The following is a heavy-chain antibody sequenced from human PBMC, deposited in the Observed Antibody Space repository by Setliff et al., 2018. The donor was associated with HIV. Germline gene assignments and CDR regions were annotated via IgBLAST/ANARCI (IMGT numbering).Heavy chain of an antibody. CDR3: ARDPSYSPYYDFWSGYYPHDALDI. Sequence: ASVKVSCKASGYTFTSYYMHWVRQAPGQGLEWMGIINPSGGSKSYAQKFQGRVTMTRDTSTSTVYMELSSLRSEDTAIYYCARDPSYSPYYDFWSGYYPHDALDIWGQGTMVTVS. CDR2: INPSGGSK. CDR1: GYTFTSYY. V-gene: IGHV1-46*01. J-gene: IGHJ3*02. D-gene: IGHD3-3*01.